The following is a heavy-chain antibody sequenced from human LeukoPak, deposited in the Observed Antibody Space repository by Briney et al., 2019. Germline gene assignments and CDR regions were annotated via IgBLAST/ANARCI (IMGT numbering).Heavy chain of an antibody. J-gene: IGHJ4*02. CDR1: GFTFSSYS. CDR3: ARESYGSGSYYNRGPPDY. D-gene: IGHD3-10*01. Sequence: PGGSLRLSCAASGFTFSSYSMNWVRQAPGKGLEWVSSISSSSSYIYCADSVKGRFTISRDNAKNSLYLQMNSLRAEDTAVYYCARESYGSGSYYNRGPPDYWGQGTLVTVSS. CDR2: ISSSSSYI. V-gene: IGHV3-21*01.